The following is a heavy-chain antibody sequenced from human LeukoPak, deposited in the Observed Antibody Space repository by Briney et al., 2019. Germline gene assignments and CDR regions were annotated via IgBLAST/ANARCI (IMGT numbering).Heavy chain of an antibody. CDR1: GGSISSSSYY. CDR3: ARLGLRVGASNWFDP. D-gene: IGHD1-26*01. V-gene: IGHV4-39*01. CDR2: IYYSGST. Sequence: ETLSLTCTVSGGSISSSSYYWGWIRQPPGKGLEWIGSIYYSGSTYYNPSLKSRVTISVDTSKNQFSLKLSSVTAADTAVYYCARLGLRVGASNWFDPWGQGTLVTVSS. J-gene: IGHJ5*02.